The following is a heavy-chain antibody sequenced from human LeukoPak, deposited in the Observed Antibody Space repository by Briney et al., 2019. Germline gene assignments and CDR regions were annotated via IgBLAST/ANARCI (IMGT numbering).Heavy chain of an antibody. Sequence: PGGSLRLSCAASGFTVSSNYMSWVRQAPGKGLEWVSVIYSGGSTYYADSVKGRFTISRDNSKNTLYLQMNSLRAEDTAVYYCAKDYSTLASFGESPSGSSGPGTLLT. CDR1: GFTVSSNY. V-gene: IGHV3-53*05. CDR3: AKDYSTLASFGESPSGS. CDR2: IYSGGST. J-gene: IGHJ5*01. D-gene: IGHD3-10*01.